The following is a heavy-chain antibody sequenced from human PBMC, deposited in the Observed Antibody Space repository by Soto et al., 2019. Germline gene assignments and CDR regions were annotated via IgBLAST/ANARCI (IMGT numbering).Heavy chain of an antibody. J-gene: IGHJ3*02. CDR3: TTDGGGDYVPDAFDI. V-gene: IGHV3-15*01. D-gene: IGHD4-17*01. CDR1: GFTFSNAW. Sequence: EVQLVESGGGLVKPGGSLRLSCAASGFTFSNAWMSWVRQAPGKGLEWVGRIKSKTDGGTTDYAAPVKGRFTISRDDSKNTLYLQMNSLKTEDTAVYYCTTDGGGDYVPDAFDIWGQGTMVTVSS. CDR2: IKSKTDGGTT.